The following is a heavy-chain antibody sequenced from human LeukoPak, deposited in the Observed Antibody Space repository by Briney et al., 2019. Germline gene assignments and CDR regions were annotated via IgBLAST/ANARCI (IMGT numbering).Heavy chain of an antibody. CDR3: ARGGRPPPHIVVVPAAENNWFDP. V-gene: IGHV4-34*01. CDR1: GGSFSGYY. J-gene: IGHJ5*02. CDR2: INHSGST. Sequence: SETLSLTCADYGGSFSGYYWSWIRQPPGKGLEWIGEINHSGSTNYNPSLKSRVTISVDTSKHQFSLKLSSVTAADTAVYHCARGGRPPPHIVVVPAAENNWFDPWGQGTLVTVSS. D-gene: IGHD2-2*01.